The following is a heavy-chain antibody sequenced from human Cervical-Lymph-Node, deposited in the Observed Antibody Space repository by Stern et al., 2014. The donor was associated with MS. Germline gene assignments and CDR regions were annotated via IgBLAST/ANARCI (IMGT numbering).Heavy chain of an antibody. D-gene: IGHD5-18*01. J-gene: IGHJ4*02. CDR2: ISSSSNNI. V-gene: IGHV3-48*01. Sequence: QLVQSGGGLVQPGGSLRLPCVASAFSFSRNSMTWVRQAPGKGLQWVSYISSSSNNIYYADSVGGRFTISRDNAKNSLYLQMNSLRAEDTAVYYCASRGYSDGKYFEFWGQGTQVTVSS. CDR1: AFSFSRNS. CDR3: ASRGYSDGKYFEF.